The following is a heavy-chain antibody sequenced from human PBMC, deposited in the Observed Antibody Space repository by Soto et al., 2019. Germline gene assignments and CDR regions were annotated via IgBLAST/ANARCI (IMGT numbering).Heavy chain of an antibody. J-gene: IGHJ6*02. D-gene: IGHD3-3*01. CDR3: ARDRPVLRFLEWLFGYYYYGMDV. V-gene: IGHV1-18*01. CDR2: ISAYNGNT. Sequence: QVQLVQSGAEVKKSGASVKVSCKASGYTFTSYGISWVRQAPGQGLEWMGWISAYNGNTNYAQKLQGRVTMTTDTSTSTAYMELRSLRSDDTAVYYCARDRPVLRFLEWLFGYYYYGMDVWGQGTTVTVSS. CDR1: GYTFTSYG.